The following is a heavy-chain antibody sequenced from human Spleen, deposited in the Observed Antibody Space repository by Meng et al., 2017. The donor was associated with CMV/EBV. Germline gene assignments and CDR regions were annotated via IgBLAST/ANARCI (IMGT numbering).Heavy chain of an antibody. Sequence: SGGSIRLSTNYWGWIRQPPGKGLEWIGSIYYSGNTYYNPSLKSRVTVSVAPSPPPFSLPLISVPAPSPSVSYCASVEEGAPLSEYFQHWGQGTLVTVSS. CDR2: IYYSGNT. V-gene: IGHV4-39*07. D-gene: IGHD1-26*01. J-gene: IGHJ1*01. CDR1: GGSIRLSTNY. CDR3: ASVEEGAPLSEYFQH.